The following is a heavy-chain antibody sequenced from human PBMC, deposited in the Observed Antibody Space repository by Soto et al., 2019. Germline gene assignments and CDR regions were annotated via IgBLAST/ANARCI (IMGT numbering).Heavy chain of an antibody. J-gene: IGHJ3*02. V-gene: IGHV1-69*13. Sequence: ASVKVSCKASGGTFSSYAISWVRQAPGQGLEWMGGIIPIFGTANYAQKFQGRVTITADESTSTAYMELSSLRSEDTAVYYCARDLERGPSVWSDAFDIWGQGTMVTVSS. CDR3: ARDLERGPSVWSDAFDI. CDR2: IIPIFGTA. D-gene: IGHD3-16*01. CDR1: GGTFSSYA.